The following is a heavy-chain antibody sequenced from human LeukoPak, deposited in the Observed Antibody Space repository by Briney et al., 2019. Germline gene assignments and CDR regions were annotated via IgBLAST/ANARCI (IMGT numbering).Heavy chain of an antibody. CDR1: GFTFSSYA. J-gene: IGHJ6*03. Sequence: PGGSLRLSCAASGFTFSSYAMSWVRQAPGKGLEWVSAISGSGGSTYYADSVKGRFTISRDSSKNTPYLQMNSLRAEDTAVYYCAKDGRSAFNWKDYMDVWGKGTTVTVSS. V-gene: IGHV3-23*01. CDR3: AKDGRSAFNWKDYMDV. D-gene: IGHD1-1*01. CDR2: ISGSGGST.